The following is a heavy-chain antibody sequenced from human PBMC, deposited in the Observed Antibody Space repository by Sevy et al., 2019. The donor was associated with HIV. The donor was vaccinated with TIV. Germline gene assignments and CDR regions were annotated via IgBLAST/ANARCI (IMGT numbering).Heavy chain of an antibody. CDR1: GFTFGTYA. CDR2: IRGRGGRT. Sequence: GGSLRLSCAASGFTFGTYAMSGVRQAPGKGLEGVSTIRGRGGRTYYADSGKGRFTISRDNSKNTLYLQMNSLRAEDTAVYYCAKAVYASKVVVTNGFDYWGQGTLVTVSS. CDR3: AKAVYASKVVVTNGFDY. V-gene: IGHV3-23*01. D-gene: IGHD3-22*01. J-gene: IGHJ4*02.